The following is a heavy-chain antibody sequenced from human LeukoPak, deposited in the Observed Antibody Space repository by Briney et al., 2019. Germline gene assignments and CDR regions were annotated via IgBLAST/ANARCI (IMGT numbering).Heavy chain of an antibody. CDR1: RDSVSSNSAA. J-gene: IGHJ5*02. Sequence: SQTLSLTCAISRDSVSSNSAAWNWIRQSPSGGLEWLGRTYYRSKWYNDYAVSVKSRITINPDTSKNQFSLQLNSVTPEDTAVYHCARNEIEYSSSSSPFDPWGQGTLVTVSS. CDR3: ARNEIEYSSSSSPFDP. V-gene: IGHV6-1*01. CDR2: TYYRSKWYN. D-gene: IGHD6-6*01.